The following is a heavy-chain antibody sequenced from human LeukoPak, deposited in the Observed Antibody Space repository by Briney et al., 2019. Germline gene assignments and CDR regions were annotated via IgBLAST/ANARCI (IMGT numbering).Heavy chain of an antibody. J-gene: IGHJ4*02. Sequence: ASVKVSCKASGGTFSTYAISWVRQAPGQGLEWMGGIIPIFGTANYAQKFQGRDTITADESTSTAYMELSSLRSEDTAVYYCARAAYSSSYAAGYWGQGTLVTVSS. D-gene: IGHD6-6*01. V-gene: IGHV1-69*13. CDR3: ARAAYSSSYAAGY. CDR2: IIPIFGTA. CDR1: GGTFSTYA.